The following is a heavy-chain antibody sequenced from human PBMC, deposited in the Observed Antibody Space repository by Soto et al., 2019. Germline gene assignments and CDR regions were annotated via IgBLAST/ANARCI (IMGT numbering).Heavy chain of an antibody. CDR2: ISFDGRNK. D-gene: IGHD2-15*01. CDR3: ARSEVGYCSGGSCDRSYYYYAMDV. CDR1: GFTFRSYA. Sequence: QVQLVESGGGVVQPGRSLRFSCAASGFTFRSYAMHWVRQAPGKGLEWVAVISFDGRNKYYADSVKGRFSISRDNSKNTLYLQMNSLRVDDTGVYYCARSEVGYCSGGSCDRSYYYYAMDVWGLGTTVTVSS. J-gene: IGHJ6*02. V-gene: IGHV3-30*04.